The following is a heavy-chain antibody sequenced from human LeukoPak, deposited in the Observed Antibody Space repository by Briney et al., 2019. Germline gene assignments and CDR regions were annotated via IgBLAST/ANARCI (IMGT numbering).Heavy chain of an antibody. CDR1: GYTLTELS. J-gene: IGHJ3*02. Sequence: ASVKVSCKVSGYTLTELSMHWVRQAPGKGLEWMGGLDPEDGETIYAQKFQGRVTMTEDTSTDTAYMELSSLRSEDTAVYYCATSSNCSGGSCYDAFDIWGQGTMVTVSS. CDR2: LDPEDGET. CDR3: ATSSNCSGGSCYDAFDI. V-gene: IGHV1-24*01. D-gene: IGHD2-15*01.